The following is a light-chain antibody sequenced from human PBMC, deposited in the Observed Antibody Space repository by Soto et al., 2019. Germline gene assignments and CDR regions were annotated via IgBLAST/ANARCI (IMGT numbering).Light chain of an antibody. Sequence: EIVLTQSPGTLSLSPGERATLSCRASQSVSSSYLAWYQQKLGQAPRLXIYGASSRATGIPDRFSGRGAGTDFTLTISRLEPEDFEVDDCQQYGSSPWTFGQGTKVDIK. V-gene: IGKV3-20*01. J-gene: IGKJ1*01. CDR3: QQYGSSPWT. CDR1: QSVSSSY. CDR2: GAS.